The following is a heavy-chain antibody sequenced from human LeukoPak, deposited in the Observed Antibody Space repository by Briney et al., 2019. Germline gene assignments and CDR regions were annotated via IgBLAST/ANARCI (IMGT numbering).Heavy chain of an antibody. CDR2: ISAYNGNT. D-gene: IGHD4-17*01. V-gene: IGHV1-18*01. CDR3: ATLFPDYGDLRDY. CDR1: GYTFTSYG. Sequence: ASVKVSCKASGYTFTSYGTSWVRQAPGQGLEWMGWISAYNGNTNYTQKLQGRVTMTTGTSTSTAYMELRSLRSDDTAVYYCATLFPDYGDLRDYWGQGTLVTVSS. J-gene: IGHJ4*02.